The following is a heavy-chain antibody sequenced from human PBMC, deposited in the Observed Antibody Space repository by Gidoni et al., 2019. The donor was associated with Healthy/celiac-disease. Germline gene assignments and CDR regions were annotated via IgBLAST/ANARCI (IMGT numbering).Heavy chain of an antibody. CDR2: ISYDGSNK. D-gene: IGHD3-3*01. CDR1: GFTFSSYA. CDR3: ARPFGDFWSGLIRGSYYYYGMDV. V-gene: IGHV3-30-3*01. Sequence: QVQLVESGGGVVQPGRSLRLSCAASGFTFSSYAMHWVRKAPGKGLEWVAVISYDGSNKYYADSVKGRFTISRDNSKNTLYLQMNSLRAEDTAVYYCARPFGDFWSGLIRGSYYYYGMDVWGQGTTVTVSS. J-gene: IGHJ6*02.